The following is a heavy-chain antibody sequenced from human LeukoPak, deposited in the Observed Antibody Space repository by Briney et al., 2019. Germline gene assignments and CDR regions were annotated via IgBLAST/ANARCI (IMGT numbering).Heavy chain of an antibody. J-gene: IGHJ4*02. D-gene: IGHD5-24*01. V-gene: IGHV3-30-3*01. Sequence: PGRSLRLSCAASGSTFSSYAMHWVRQAPGKGLEWVAVISYDGSNKYYADSVKGRFTISRDNSKDTLYLQMNSLRAEDTAVYYCARDREMATIRYFDYWGQGTLVTVSS. CDR3: ARDREMATIRYFDY. CDR2: ISYDGSNK. CDR1: GSTFSSYA.